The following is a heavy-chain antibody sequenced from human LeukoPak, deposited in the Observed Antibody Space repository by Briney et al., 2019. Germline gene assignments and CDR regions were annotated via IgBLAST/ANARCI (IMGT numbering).Heavy chain of an antibody. J-gene: IGHJ4*02. CDR2: INSNSGGT. Sequence: ASVRVSCKTSGYTFTDYYIHWMRQAPGQGLEWMGWINSNSGGTSYAQKFQGRVTLTRDTPTRTAFMELNRLTSDDTAVYYCARTSIAARRADFDCWGQGTVVTVSS. V-gene: IGHV1-2*02. CDR3: ARTSIAARRADFDC. D-gene: IGHD6-6*01. CDR1: GYTFTDYY.